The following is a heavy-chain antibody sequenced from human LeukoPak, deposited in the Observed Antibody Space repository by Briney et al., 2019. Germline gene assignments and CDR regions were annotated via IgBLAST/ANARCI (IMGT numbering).Heavy chain of an antibody. V-gene: IGHV4-34*01. J-gene: IGHJ4*02. Sequence: SETLSLTCTDSGGSISTYHWSWFRQPPGKGLEWIGEVNLQGSTNYNPPLKSRVAISVDKSENHISLKLTSVTAADTAVYYCAREGGPYRPLDYSGQGTLVTVAS. CDR3: AREGGPYRPLDY. CDR1: GGSISTYH. CDR2: VNLQGST.